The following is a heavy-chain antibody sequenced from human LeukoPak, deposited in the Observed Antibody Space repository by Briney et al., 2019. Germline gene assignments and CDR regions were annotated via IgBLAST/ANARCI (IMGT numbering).Heavy chain of an antibody. CDR3: ARGSYSSSWYAFDY. J-gene: IGHJ4*02. CDR1: GYSFSSHD. V-gene: IGHV1-8*01. Sequence: ASVKVSCKASGYSFSSHDINWVRQATGQGLEWMGWMNPNSGNTGYAQKFQGRVTMTRNTSISTAYMELSSLRSEDTAVYYCARGSYSSSWYAFDYWGQGTLVTVSS. CDR2: MNPNSGNT. D-gene: IGHD6-13*01.